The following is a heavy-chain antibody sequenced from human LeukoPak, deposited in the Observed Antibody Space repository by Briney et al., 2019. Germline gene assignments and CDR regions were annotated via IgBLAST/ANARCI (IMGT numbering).Heavy chain of an antibody. D-gene: IGHD6-13*01. CDR2: VFYSGST. V-gene: IGHV4-39*02. CDR3: ARVLAASAIYYYYYYMDV. J-gene: IGHJ6*03. Sequence: SETLSLTCTVSGGSISNSSYYWGWIRQPPGKGLEWIGSVFYSGSTYYNPSLKSRVTIYVDKSKNHFSLKLSSVTAADTAVYYCARVLAASAIYYYYYYMDVWGKGTTVTVSS. CDR1: GGSISNSSYY.